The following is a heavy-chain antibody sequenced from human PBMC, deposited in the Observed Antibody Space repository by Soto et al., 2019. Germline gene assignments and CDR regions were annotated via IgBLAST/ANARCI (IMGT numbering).Heavy chain of an antibody. Sequence: SETLSLTCTVSGGSITSSGYYWGWIRQPPGKGLEWIGNIYYSGSTYYNPSLKSRVTISVDTSKNQFSLKLSSVTAADTAVYYCARATYYYGSGSSVDWYYGMDVWGQGTTVTVSS. D-gene: IGHD3-10*01. CDR1: GGSITSSGYY. V-gene: IGHV4-39*07. J-gene: IGHJ6*02. CDR2: IYYSGST. CDR3: ARATYYYGSGSSVDWYYGMDV.